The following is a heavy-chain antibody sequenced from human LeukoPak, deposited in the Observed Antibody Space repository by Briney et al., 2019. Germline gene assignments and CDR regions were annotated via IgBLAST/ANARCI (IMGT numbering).Heavy chain of an antibody. CDR3: ARETSIVGATDGGAFDI. CDR2: ICYSGST. J-gene: IGHJ3*02. CDR1: GGSISSYY. D-gene: IGHD1-26*01. Sequence: SETLSLTCTVSGGSISSYYWSWIRQPPGKGLEWIGYICYSGSTNYNPSLKSRVTISVDTSKNQFSLKLSSVTAADTAVYYCARETSIVGATDGGAFDIWGQGTMVTVSS. V-gene: IGHV4-59*01.